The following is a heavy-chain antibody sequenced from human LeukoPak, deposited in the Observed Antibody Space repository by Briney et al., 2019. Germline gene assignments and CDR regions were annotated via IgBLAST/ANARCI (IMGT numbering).Heavy chain of an antibody. D-gene: IGHD5-12*01. CDR1: GFTFSSYA. CDR3: ARVGGYDAFDI. Sequence: GGSLRLSCSASGFTFSSYAMHWVRQAPGKGLEHVSAISSNGGGTYYADSVKGRFTISRDNAKNSLYLQMNSLRAEDTAVYYCARVGGYDAFDIWGQGTMVTVSS. CDR2: ISSNGGGT. J-gene: IGHJ3*02. V-gene: IGHV3-64*04.